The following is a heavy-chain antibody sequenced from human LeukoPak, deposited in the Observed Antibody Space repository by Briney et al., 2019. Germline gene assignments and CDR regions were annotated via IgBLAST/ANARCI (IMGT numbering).Heavy chain of an antibody. CDR2: IYSGGNT. V-gene: IGHV3-66*01. J-gene: IGHJ1*01. CDR3: ARSYGDHVGPFYFQH. CDR1: GFTVSTIY. Sequence: GGSLRLSCAASGFTVSTIYMTWVRQAPGKGLEWVSIIYSGGNTYYADSVKGRFTISRDDSKNTLYLQMNSLRVEDTAVYYCARSYGDHVGPFYFQHWGQGTLVTVSS. D-gene: IGHD4-17*01.